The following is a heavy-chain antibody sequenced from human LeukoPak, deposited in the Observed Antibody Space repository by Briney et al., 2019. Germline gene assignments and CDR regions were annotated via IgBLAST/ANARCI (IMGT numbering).Heavy chain of an antibody. J-gene: IGHJ4*02. CDR1: GFIFSSYW. Sequence: GGSLRLSCAASGFIFSSYWMSWVRQAPGKGLEWVANIKQDGSEKYYVDSVKGRFTISRDNAKKSLYLQMNSLRAEDTAVYYCARRWSSSWLYYFDYWGQGTLVTVSS. CDR2: IKQDGSEK. V-gene: IGHV3-7*01. CDR3: ARRWSSSWLYYFDY. D-gene: IGHD6-13*01.